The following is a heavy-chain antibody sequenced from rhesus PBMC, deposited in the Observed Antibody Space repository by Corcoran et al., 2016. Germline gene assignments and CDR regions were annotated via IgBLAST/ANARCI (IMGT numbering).Heavy chain of an antibody. CDR3: ARNPKFDL. V-gene: IGHV4-80*01. J-gene: IGHJ2*01. CDR2: INDNSGST. CDR1: GGSLSSYW. Sequence: QVQLQESGPGLVKPSETLSLTCAVSGGSLSSYWWSWIRQPPGKGLEWIGEINDNSGSTNYSPSLKSRVTISKGASKTQFSLKLSSVTAADTAVYYCARNPKFDLWGPCTPITISS.